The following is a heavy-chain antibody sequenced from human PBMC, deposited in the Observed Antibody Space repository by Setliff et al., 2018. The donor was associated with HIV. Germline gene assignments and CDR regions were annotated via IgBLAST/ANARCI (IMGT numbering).Heavy chain of an antibody. J-gene: IGHJ3*01. CDR1: GYSFGDYW. Sequence: GESLKISCRGFGYSFGDYWIGWVRQKPGQGLEWMGIIFPSDSGTRVNPSFQGQVTISADRSTYGAFLQWRSLKASDTGMYFCARHRVDTSMLVVKSPGAFDLWGQGTLVTGAS. CDR2: IFPSDSGT. D-gene: IGHD3-22*01. V-gene: IGHV5-51*01. CDR3: ARHRVDTSMLVVKSPGAFDL.